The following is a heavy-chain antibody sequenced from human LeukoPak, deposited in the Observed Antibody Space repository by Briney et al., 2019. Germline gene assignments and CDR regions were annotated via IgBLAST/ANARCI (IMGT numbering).Heavy chain of an antibody. Sequence: ASVKVSCKASGYTFTSYGISWVRQAPGQGLEWMGWISAYNGNTNYAQKLQGRVTMTTDTSTSTAYMELRSLRSDDTAVYYCARDLYSSSSKNWFDPWGQGTLVTVSS. J-gene: IGHJ5*02. CDR2: ISAYNGNT. CDR3: ARDLYSSSSKNWFDP. V-gene: IGHV1-18*01. CDR1: GYTFTSYG. D-gene: IGHD6-6*01.